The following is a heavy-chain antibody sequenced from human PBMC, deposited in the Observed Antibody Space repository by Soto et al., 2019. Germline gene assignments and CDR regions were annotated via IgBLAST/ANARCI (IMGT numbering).Heavy chain of an antibody. CDR1: GFTFSSYS. CDR3: ARAATVTTEYYYGMDV. V-gene: IGHV3-21*01. D-gene: IGHD4-4*01. Sequence: PGGSLRLSCAASGFTFSSYSMHWVRQAPGKGLEWVSSISSSSIYIYYADSVKGRFTISRDNAKNSLYLQMNSLRAEDTAVYYCARAATVTTEYYYGMDVWGQGTTVTVSS. J-gene: IGHJ6*02. CDR2: ISSSSIYI.